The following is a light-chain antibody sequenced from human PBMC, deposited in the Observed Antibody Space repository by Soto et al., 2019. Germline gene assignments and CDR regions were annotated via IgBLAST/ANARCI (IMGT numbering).Light chain of an antibody. Sequence: DIVMTQSPDSLAVSLGERATINCKSSQSVLLSSNNKNYLTWYQQKPGQPPKLLIYWASTRESGVPDRFSGSGSGTDFTLTISNLQAEDVAVYYCQQYFLTPYTFGQGTKLEIK. V-gene: IGKV4-1*01. J-gene: IGKJ2*01. CDR2: WAS. CDR3: QQYFLTPYT. CDR1: QSVLLSSNNKNY.